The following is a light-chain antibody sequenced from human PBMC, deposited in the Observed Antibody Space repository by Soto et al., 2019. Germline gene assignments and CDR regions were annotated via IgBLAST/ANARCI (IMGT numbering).Light chain of an antibody. CDR2: AAS. Sequence: NTSRASEAISSLLAWYQQRPGQAPRLLIYAASSRARGVPSRFSGCGSGTEFTLTLRSLHPEYFAIYYCQQRNTSPITFGQGTRLEIK. CDR3: QQRNTSPIT. V-gene: IGKV1-9*01. J-gene: IGKJ5*01. CDR1: EAISSL.